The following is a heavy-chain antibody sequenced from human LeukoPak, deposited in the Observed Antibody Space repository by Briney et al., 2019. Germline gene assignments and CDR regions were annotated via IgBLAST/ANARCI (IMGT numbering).Heavy chain of an antibody. J-gene: IGHJ4*02. CDR3: ARDSYYYGSGSYYLDY. D-gene: IGHD3-10*01. V-gene: IGHV4-4*07. CDR2: MHTSGGT. Sequence: SETLSLTCSVSGGSISSYYRSWIRQPAGKGLEWIGRMHTSGGTNYNPSLKSRLTMSVDTSKNQFSLKLSSVTAADTAVYYCARDSYYYGSGSYYLDYWGQGTLVTVSS. CDR1: GGSISSYY.